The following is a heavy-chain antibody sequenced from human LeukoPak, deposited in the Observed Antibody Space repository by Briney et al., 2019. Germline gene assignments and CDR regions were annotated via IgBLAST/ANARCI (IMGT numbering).Heavy chain of an antibody. CDR3: ARHETQRTTVWALGGAHWHYYYMDV. V-gene: IGHV5-51*01. CDR1: GYTVASYW. J-gene: IGHJ6*03. Sequence: KPGESLRISCKASGYTVASYWIVWVRQMPGKGLEWMGIIYPGDSDPRYNPAFQGQVTISANMSIPTVYLQWSRLKASDTAMYYCARHETQRTTVWALGGAHWHYYYMDVWGKGTTVTVSS. CDR2: IYPGDSDP. D-gene: IGHD4-11*01.